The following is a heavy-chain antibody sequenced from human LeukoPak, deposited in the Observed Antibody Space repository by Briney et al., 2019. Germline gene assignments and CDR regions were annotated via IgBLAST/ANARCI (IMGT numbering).Heavy chain of an antibody. V-gene: IGHV1-3*01. CDR3: ARANVDCSGGSCYGPFQH. Sequence: GASVKVSCKASGYTFTSYAMHWVRQAPGQRLEWMGWINAGNGNTKYSQKFQGRVTITRDTSASTAYMELSSLRSEDTAVYYCARANVDCSGGSCYGPFQHWGQGTLVTVSS. CDR2: INAGNGNT. J-gene: IGHJ1*01. CDR1: GYTFTSYA. D-gene: IGHD2-15*01.